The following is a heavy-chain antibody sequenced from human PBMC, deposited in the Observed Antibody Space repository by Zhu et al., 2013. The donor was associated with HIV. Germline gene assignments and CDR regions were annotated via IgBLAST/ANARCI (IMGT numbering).Heavy chain of an antibody. D-gene: IGHD2-8*01. CDR1: GGTFSNYA. Sequence: QVQLVQSGAEVKKPGSSVKVSCKASGGTFSNYAITWVRQAPGQGLEWMGGIIPIFGTTNYAQKFQGRVTITADKSTNTAYMELSSLRSEDTAVYYCARGTGVTGPGHFYYYAMDVWGQGTTVTVSS. CDR3: ARGTGVTGPGHFYYYAMDV. CDR2: IIPIFGTT. V-gene: IGHV1-69*06. J-gene: IGHJ6*02.